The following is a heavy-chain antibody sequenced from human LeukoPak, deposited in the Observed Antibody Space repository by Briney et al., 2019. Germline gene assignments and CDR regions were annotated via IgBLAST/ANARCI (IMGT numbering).Heavy chain of an antibody. CDR3: ARDLWGTDYGMDV. J-gene: IGHJ6*02. CDR2: ISGSGGST. Sequence: PGGSLRLSCAASGFTFSSYAMSWVRQAPGKGLEWVSAISGSGGSTYYADSVKGRFTISRDNSKNTLYLQMNSLRAEDTAVYYCARDLWGTDYGMDVWGQGTTVTVSS. D-gene: IGHD3-16*01. V-gene: IGHV3-23*01. CDR1: GFTFSSYA.